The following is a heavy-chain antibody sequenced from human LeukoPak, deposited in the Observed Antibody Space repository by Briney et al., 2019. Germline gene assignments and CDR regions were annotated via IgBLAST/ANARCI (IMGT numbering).Heavy chain of an antibody. CDR2: IWNDGSQK. CDR3: ARDKGPYYFDQ. J-gene: IGHJ4*02. Sequence: PGGSLRLSCAASGFTFRSYGMHWVRQAPGKGLEWVAVIWNDGSQKHYADSVKGRFTISRDNSKNTLYLQMNSLRAEDTAVYYCARDKGPYYFDQWGQGTLLTVSS. CDR1: GFTFRSYG. V-gene: IGHV3-33*01.